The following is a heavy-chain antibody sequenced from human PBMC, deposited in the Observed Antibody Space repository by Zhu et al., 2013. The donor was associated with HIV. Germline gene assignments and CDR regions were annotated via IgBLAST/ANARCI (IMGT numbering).Heavy chain of an antibody. CDR3: ARGSNLYSSSSAPGFDY. J-gene: IGHJ4*02. D-gene: IGHD6-6*01. CDR2: MNPNSGNT. CDR1: GYTFTSYD. V-gene: IGHV1-8*01. Sequence: VQLVQSGTEVKKPGASVKVSCKASGYTFTSYDINWVRQATGQGLEWMGWMNPNSGNTGYAQKFQGRVTMTRNTSISTAYMELSSLRSEDTAVYYCARGSNLYSSSSAPGFDYWGQGTLVTVSS.